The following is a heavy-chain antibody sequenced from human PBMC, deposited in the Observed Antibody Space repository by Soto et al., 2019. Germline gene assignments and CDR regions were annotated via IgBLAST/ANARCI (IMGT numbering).Heavy chain of an antibody. J-gene: IGHJ3*02. D-gene: IGHD2-15*01. CDR2: ISANNGNT. CDR3: AREVGYCSGGSCYLLQDAFDI. CDR1: GYTFTSYG. V-gene: IGHV1-18*01. Sequence: GASVKVSCKASGYTFTSYGISWVRQAPGQGLEWMGWISANNGNTNYAQKLQGWVTMTRDTSTSTAYMELSRLRSDDTAVYYCAREVGYCSGGSCYLLQDAFDIWGQGTMVTVSS.